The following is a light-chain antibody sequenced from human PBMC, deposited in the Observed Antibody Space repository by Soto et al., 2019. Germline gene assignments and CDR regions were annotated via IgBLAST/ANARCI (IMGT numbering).Light chain of an antibody. V-gene: IGKV3-20*01. J-gene: IGKJ1*01. Sequence: EIVLTQSPGTLSLSPGEGATLSYRASQSVISSYLAWYQQKPGQAPRLLIYGASSRATGIPDRFSGGGSGTDFTLTISRLEPEDFAVYYCQQYDNSPWTFGQGTKVEIK. CDR2: GAS. CDR1: QSVISSY. CDR3: QQYDNSPWT.